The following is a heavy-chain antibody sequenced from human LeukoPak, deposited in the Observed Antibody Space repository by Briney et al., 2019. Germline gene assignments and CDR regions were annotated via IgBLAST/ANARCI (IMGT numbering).Heavy chain of an antibody. CDR1: GFTFSDYA. V-gene: IGHV3-30-3*01. D-gene: IGHD3-10*01. CDR2: ISYDGSNK. CDR3: ARVGYYASGPFSYLDY. Sequence: PGGSLRLSCGASGFTFSDYAMHWVRQAPGKGLEWVAVISYDGSNKYYADSVKGRFTISRDNYENTLYLQMNSLRAEDTALYYCARVGYYASGPFSYLDYCGQGTLVTVSS. J-gene: IGHJ4*02.